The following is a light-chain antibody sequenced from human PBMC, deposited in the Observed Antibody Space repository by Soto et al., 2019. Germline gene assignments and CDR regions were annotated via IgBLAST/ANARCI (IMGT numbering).Light chain of an antibody. CDR3: QQSHNTAYT. CDR2: AET. V-gene: IGKV1-39*01. CDR1: QSVNTY. J-gene: IGKJ2*01. Sequence: DIQMTQSPSSLSASVGDRVTITCRASQSVNTYLNWYQKRQGKAPKLLIYAETSLQSGVPPRFSGRGSGTDFKLAICDRQPEDVATYYCQQSHNTAYTFGRWTMLEVK.